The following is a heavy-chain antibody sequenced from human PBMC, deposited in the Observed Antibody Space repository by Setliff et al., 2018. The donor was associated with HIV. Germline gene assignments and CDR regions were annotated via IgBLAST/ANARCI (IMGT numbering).Heavy chain of an antibody. Sequence: GASVKVSCKASGYTFTGYYMHWVRQAPGQGLEWMGWINPNSGGTTNYAQKFQGRVTITADESTSTAYMELSSLRSEDTAVYYCARGGVYYYDSSGWSMDYWGQGTLVTVSS. D-gene: IGHD3-22*01. J-gene: IGHJ4*02. CDR2: INPNSGGTT. V-gene: IGHV1-2*02. CDR1: GYTFTGYY. CDR3: ARGGVYYYDSSGWSMDY.